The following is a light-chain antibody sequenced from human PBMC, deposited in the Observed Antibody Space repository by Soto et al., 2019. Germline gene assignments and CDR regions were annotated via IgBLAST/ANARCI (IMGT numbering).Light chain of an antibody. V-gene: IGKV3-15*01. CDR1: QSFSYY. CDR3: QQNKDWPGT. CDR2: AAS. Sequence: ESTGERDTFSCRASQSFSYYLAWYQQKPGQAPRLLIYAASTRATGIPVRFSGSGSGTEFTLTITSLQSDDFGIYYCQQNKDWPGTFGQGTKVDIK. J-gene: IGKJ1*01.